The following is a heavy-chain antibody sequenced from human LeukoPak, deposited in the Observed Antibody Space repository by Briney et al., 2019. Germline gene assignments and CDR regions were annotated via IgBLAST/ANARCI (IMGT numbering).Heavy chain of an antibody. J-gene: IGHJ1*01. CDR2: ISSSGSTI. CDR1: GFTFSDYY. Sequence: GGSLRLSCAASGFTFSDYYMSWIRQAPGKALEWVSYISSSGSTIYYADSVKGRFTISRDNAKNSLYLQMNSLRAEDTAVYYCARLMGSAGSPYFQHWGQGTLVTVPS. CDR3: ARLMGSAGSPYFQH. D-gene: IGHD3-16*01. V-gene: IGHV3-11*01.